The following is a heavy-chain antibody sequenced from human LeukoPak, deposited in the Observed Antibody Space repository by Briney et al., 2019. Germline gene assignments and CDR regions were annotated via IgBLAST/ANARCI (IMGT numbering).Heavy chain of an antibody. J-gene: IGHJ4*02. V-gene: IGHV3-23*01. CDR3: ATRTMVRGVATNTDY. Sequence: GGSLRLSCAASGFTFSNYAMSWVRQAPGKGLEWVSAISGSGGSTYYADSVKGRFTISRDNSKNTLYLQMNSLRAEDTAVYYCATRTMVRGVATNTDYWGQGTLVTVSS. D-gene: IGHD3-10*01. CDR1: GFTFSNYA. CDR2: ISGSGGST.